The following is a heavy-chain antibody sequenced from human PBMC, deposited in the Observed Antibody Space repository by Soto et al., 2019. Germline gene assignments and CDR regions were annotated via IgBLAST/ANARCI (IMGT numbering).Heavy chain of an antibody. CDR2: ISGSGGTT. V-gene: IGHV3-23*01. Sequence: GGSLRLSCAASGLTFSRYAMSWVRQAPGKGLEWVSVISGSGGTTCYADSVKGRFTISRDNSKSILYLQMNSLRADDTAVYYCAKDPYPIVVVPAANGMDVWGQGTTVTVSS. J-gene: IGHJ6*02. D-gene: IGHD2-2*01. CDR1: GLTFSRYA. CDR3: AKDPYPIVVVPAANGMDV.